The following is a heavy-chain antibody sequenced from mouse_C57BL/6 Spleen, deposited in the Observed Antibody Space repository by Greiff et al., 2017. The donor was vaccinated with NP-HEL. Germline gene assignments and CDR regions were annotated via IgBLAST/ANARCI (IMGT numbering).Heavy chain of an antibody. CDR2: IYPGDGDT. CDR1: GYAFSSYW. Sequence: QVQLQQSGAELVKPGASVKISCKASGYAFSSYWMNWVKQRPGKGLEWIGQIYPGDGDTNYNGKFKGKATLTADKSSSTAYMQLSSLTSEDSAVYFCARRYYGTLYYAMDYWGQGTSVTVSS. CDR3: ARRYYGTLYYAMDY. V-gene: IGHV1-80*01. D-gene: IGHD1-1*01. J-gene: IGHJ4*01.